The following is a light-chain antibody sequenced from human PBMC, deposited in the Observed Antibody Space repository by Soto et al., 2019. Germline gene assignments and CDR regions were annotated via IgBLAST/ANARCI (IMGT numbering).Light chain of an antibody. Sequence: IVLTQSPATLSLSPGERATLSCRARQTVSSYLSWHQHKPGQAPRLLIYGVPNRATGIPARFSGSGSGTDFTLTVSSVEPEDSAVYYCQQRYNWLTFGGGTKVEIK. CDR3: QQRYNWLT. CDR2: GVP. V-gene: IGKV3-11*01. CDR1: QTVSSY. J-gene: IGKJ4*01.